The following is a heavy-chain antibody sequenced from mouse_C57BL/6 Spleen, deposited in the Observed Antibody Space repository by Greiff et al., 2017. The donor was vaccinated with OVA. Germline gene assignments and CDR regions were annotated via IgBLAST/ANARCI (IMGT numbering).Heavy chain of an antibody. CDR2: IWSGGST. CDR3: ARQLRLPYFDV. J-gene: IGHJ1*03. V-gene: IGHV2-2*01. CDR1: GFSLTSYG. Sequence: VQLKQSGPGLVQPSQSLSITCTVSGFSLTSYGVHWVRQSPGKGLEWLGVIWSGGSTDYNAAFISRLSISKDNSKSQVFFKMNSLQADDTAIYYCARQLRLPYFDVWGTGTTVTVSS. D-gene: IGHD3-2*02.